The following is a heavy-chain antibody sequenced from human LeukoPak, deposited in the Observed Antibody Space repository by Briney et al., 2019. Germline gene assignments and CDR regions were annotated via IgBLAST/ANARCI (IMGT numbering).Heavy chain of an antibody. CDR2: INPSVGST. V-gene: IGHV1-46*01. J-gene: IGHJ1*01. D-gene: IGHD3-22*01. CDR3: ASGDYYDSSGYYGNEYFQH. CDR1: GYTFTSYY. Sequence: ASVKVSCKASGYTFTSYYMHWVRQAPGQGLEWMGIINPSVGSTSYAQKFQGRVTMTRDTSTRTVYMELSSLRSEDTAVYYCASGDYYDSSGYYGNEYFQHWGQGTLVTVSS.